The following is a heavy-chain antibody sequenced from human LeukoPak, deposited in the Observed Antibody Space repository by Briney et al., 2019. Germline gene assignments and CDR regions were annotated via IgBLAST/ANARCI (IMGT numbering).Heavy chain of an antibody. CDR3: ARDPGIAVAGKGYYYYGMDV. Sequence: ASVKVSCKASGYTFTGYYMHWVRQAPGQGLEWMGGIIPIFGTANYAQKFQGRVTITADESTSTAYMELSSLRSEDTAVYYCARDPGIAVAGKGYYYYGMDVWGQGTTVTVSS. D-gene: IGHD6-19*01. CDR2: IIPIFGTA. V-gene: IGHV1-69*13. J-gene: IGHJ6*02. CDR1: GYTFTGYY.